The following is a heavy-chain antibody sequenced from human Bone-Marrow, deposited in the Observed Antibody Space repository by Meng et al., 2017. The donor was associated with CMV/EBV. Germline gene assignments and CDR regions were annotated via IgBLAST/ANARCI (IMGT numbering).Heavy chain of an antibody. CDR3: ARDRKLDGENYYYVMDV. D-gene: IGHD5-24*01. Sequence: GESLKISCVVSGLTFSNIWMSWVRQAPGKGLEWVDRIRSKTDGGTIDYAAPVKGRFTISRDDSKNTLYLQMNSLRVEDTAVYYCARDRKLDGENYYYVMDVWGQGTTVTVSS. CDR1: GLTFSNIW. V-gene: IGHV3-15*01. CDR2: IRSKTDGGTI. J-gene: IGHJ6*02.